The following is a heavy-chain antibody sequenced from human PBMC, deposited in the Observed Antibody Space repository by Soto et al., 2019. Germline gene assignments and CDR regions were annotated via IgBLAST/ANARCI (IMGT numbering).Heavy chain of an antibody. CDR1: GYTFTSYA. V-gene: IGHV1-3*01. CDR2: INAGNGNT. CDR3: ARDTGPYYDFWSGQYNWFDP. D-gene: IGHD3-3*01. Sequence: ASVKVSCKASGYTFTSYAMHWVRQAPGQRLEWMGWINAGNGNTKYSQKLQGRVTMTTDTSTSTAYMELRSLRSDDTAVYYCARDTGPYYDFWSGQYNWFDPWGQGTLVTVSS. J-gene: IGHJ5*02.